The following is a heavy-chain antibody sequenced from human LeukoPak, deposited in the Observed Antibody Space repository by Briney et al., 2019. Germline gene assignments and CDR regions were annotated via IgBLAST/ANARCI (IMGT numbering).Heavy chain of an antibody. J-gene: IGHJ6*02. CDR1: GYSISSGYY. V-gene: IGHV4-38-2*02. D-gene: IGHD6-19*01. CDR2: IYHSGST. Sequence: PSETLSLTCTVSGYSISSGYYWGWIRQPPGKGLEWIGSIYHSGSTYYNPSLKSRVTISVDTSKNQFSLKLSSVTAADTAVYYCARLKVDMSGWYDRDYYGMDVWGQGTTVTVSS. CDR3: ARLKVDMSGWYDRDYYGMDV.